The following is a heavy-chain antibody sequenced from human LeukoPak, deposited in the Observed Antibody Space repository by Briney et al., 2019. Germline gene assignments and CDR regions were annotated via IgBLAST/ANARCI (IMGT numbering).Heavy chain of an antibody. CDR1: GFTFSSYG. D-gene: IGHD3-16*01. CDR3: ARASLITFGGGAYFDY. V-gene: IGHV3-7*04. J-gene: IGHJ4*02. CDR2: IKEDGTEK. Sequence: PGGSLRLSCAASGFTFSSYGMHWVRQAPGKGLEWVANIKEDGTEKYYVDSRFTISRDNAKNSLHLEMNSLRAEDTAVYYCARASLITFGGGAYFDYWGQGTLVTVSS.